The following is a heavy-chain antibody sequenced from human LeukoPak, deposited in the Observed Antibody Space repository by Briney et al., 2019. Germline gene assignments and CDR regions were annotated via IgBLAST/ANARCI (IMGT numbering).Heavy chain of an antibody. CDR2: ISSNGRTT. J-gene: IGHJ3*02. V-gene: IGHV3-48*04. D-gene: IGHD2-2*01. CDR1: GFTFSSYS. Sequence: PGGSLRLSCAASGFTFSSYSMNWIRQAPGKGLEWVSYISSNGRTTYYADSVKGRFTISRDNAKNSLYLQMNSLRAEDTAVYYCAKGTVTIPAAIYAFDIWGQGTMVTVSS. CDR3: AKGTVTIPAAIYAFDI.